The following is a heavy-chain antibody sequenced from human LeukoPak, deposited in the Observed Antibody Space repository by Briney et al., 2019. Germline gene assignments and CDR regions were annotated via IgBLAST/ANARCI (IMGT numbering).Heavy chain of an antibody. CDR2: IYHSGNT. J-gene: IGHJ6*03. Sequence: SETLSLTCAVSGYSISSDYYWGWIRQPPGKGLEWVGSIYHSGNTYYNPSLKSRVTISVDTSKNHFSLRLSSLTAADTAVYYCARHAPDCNNTNCYYYYYYMDVWGKGTTVTVSS. D-gene: IGHD2-2*01. V-gene: IGHV4-38-2*01. CDR1: GYSISSDYY. CDR3: ARHAPDCNNTNCYYYYYYMDV.